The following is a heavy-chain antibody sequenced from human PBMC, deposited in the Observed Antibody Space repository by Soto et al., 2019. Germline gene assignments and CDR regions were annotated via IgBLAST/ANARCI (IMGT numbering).Heavy chain of an antibody. CDR2: TNHGGSA. CDR3: ARVSDY. Sequence: QVLLQQWGAGRLKPSETLSLTCAVYGGSFIDYSWGWIRQSPGTGLEWIGETNHGGSANYNPSLKSRVTISVDTSKNQFSLKLYSVTAADAAVYYCARVSDYWSQGTLFTVSS. V-gene: IGHV4-34*01. J-gene: IGHJ4*02. CDR1: GGSFIDYS.